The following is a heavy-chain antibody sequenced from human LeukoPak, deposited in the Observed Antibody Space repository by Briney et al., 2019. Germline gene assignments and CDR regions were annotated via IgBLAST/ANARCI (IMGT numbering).Heavy chain of an antibody. CDR1: GFTFSDYY. CDR2: ISGDGTRT. J-gene: IGHJ4*02. Sequence: GGSLRLPCAASGFTFSDYYMSWIRQAPGKGLEWVSAISGDGTRTYYADSVKGRFTISRDNSKNTLYLEMSSLRVEDTAIYYCAKWPEGAMDYFDYWGQGTLVTVSS. V-gene: IGHV3-23*01. D-gene: IGHD3-16*01. CDR3: AKWPEGAMDYFDY.